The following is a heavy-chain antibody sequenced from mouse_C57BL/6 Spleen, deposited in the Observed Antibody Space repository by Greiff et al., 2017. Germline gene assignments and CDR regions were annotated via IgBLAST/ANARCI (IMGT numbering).Heavy chain of an antibody. CDR3: ARGWFDY. Sequence: EVHLVASEGGLVQPGSSMKLSCTASGFTFSDYYLAWVRPVPEKGLELVANINYDGSSTYYMDSLKSRFIISRDNAKNSLYLQMSSLKSEDAATYCCARGWFDYWGQGTTLTVSS. J-gene: IGHJ2*01. CDR1: GFTFSDYY. V-gene: IGHV5-16*01. CDR2: INYDGSST.